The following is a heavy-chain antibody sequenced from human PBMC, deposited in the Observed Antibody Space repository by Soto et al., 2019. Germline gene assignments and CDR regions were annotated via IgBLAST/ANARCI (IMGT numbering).Heavy chain of an antibody. CDR2: IYHDGDT. CDR3: AKDSSGLDL. CDR1: GFFIRDNYF. Sequence: PSETLSLTCAVSGFFIRDNYFWGWIRQPPGKGLEWLGSIYHDGDTRYNPSLKSRVTISVDTSKNEFTLRVTSVTAADTAVYFCAKDSSGLDLCSQGTLVTVTS. D-gene: IGHD6-25*01. J-gene: IGHJ5*02. V-gene: IGHV4-38-2*02.